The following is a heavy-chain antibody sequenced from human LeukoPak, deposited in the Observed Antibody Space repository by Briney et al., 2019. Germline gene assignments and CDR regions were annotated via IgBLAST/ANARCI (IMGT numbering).Heavy chain of an antibody. V-gene: IGHV1-24*01. J-gene: IGHJ6*02. Sequence: ASVKVSCKVSGYTLTELSMHWVRQAPGKGLEWMGGFDPEDGETIYAQKFQGRVTMTEDTSTDTAYMELSSLRSGDTAVYYCATSAPTIFGVVIKLGVDYYYGMDVWGQGTTVTVSS. CDR2: FDPEDGET. CDR1: GYTLTELS. CDR3: ATSAPTIFGVVIKLGVDYYYGMDV. D-gene: IGHD3-3*01.